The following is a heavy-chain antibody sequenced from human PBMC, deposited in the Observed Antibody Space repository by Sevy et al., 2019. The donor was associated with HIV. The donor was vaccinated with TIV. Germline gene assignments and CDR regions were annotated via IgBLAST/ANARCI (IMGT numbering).Heavy chain of an antibody. J-gene: IGHJ5*02. CDR2: MNPNTGNT. V-gene: IGHV1-8*02. CDR3: TRVRALNYYDTSVSMEYNWFDP. D-gene: IGHD3-22*01. Sequence: ASVKVSCKASGYTFTSYDINWVRQATGQGLEWMGWMNPNTGNTGYAQKFQGRVTMTRDTSTSTAYMDLRSLRSDDTAIYYCTRVRALNYYDTSVSMEYNWFDPWGQGTLVTVSS. CDR1: GYTFTSYD.